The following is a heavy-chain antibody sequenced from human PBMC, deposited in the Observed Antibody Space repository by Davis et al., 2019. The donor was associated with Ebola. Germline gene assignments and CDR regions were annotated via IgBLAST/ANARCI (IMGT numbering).Heavy chain of an antibody. CDR1: GGSISSYY. CDR3: ASWGFAFDY. Sequence: SETLSLTCTVSGGSISSYYWSWIRQPPGKGLEWIGYIYYSGSTYYNPSLKSRVTISVDTSKNQFSLKLSSVTAADTAVYYCASWGFAFDYWGQGTLVTVSS. CDR2: IYYSGST. V-gene: IGHV4-59*06. D-gene: IGHD3-16*01. J-gene: IGHJ4*02.